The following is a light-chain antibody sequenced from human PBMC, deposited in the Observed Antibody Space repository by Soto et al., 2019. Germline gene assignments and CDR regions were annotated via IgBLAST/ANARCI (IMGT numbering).Light chain of an antibody. CDR3: QQYSDWAPIT. CDR2: GAS. J-gene: IGKJ4*01. CDR1: QSVGTN. Sequence: EIVMTQSPAALSLSPGERATLSCRASQSVGTNLAWYQQKPGQAPRPLIYGASAMATDVPARFSGSGSGTDFTLTISSLQSEDFAVYYCQQYSDWAPITFGGGTKVEIK. V-gene: IGKV3-15*01.